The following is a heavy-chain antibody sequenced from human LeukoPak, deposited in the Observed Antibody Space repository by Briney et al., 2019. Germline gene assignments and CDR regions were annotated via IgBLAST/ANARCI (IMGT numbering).Heavy chain of an antibody. V-gene: IGHV4-59*01. J-gene: IGHJ3*02. CDR1: GGSFSSYY. D-gene: IGHD2-21*02. Sequence: SETLSLTCAVYGGSFSSYYWSWIRQPPGKGLEWIGYISYSGSTNYNPSLKSRVTISVDTSKNQFSVKLSSVAAADTAMYYCARDRAYCGGDCFNDAFDIWGQGTMVTVSS. CDR2: ISYSGST. CDR3: ARDRAYCGGDCFNDAFDI.